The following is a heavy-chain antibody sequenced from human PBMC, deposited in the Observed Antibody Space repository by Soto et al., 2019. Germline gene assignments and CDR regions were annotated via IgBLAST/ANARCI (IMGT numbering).Heavy chain of an antibody. CDR2: IYHSGST. CDR1: GYSISSGYY. D-gene: IGHD5-18*01. V-gene: IGHV4-38-2*02. J-gene: IGHJ6*02. CDR3: ARDPGYGYYYYGMDV. Sequence: SETLSLTCTVSGYSISSGYYWGWIRQPPGKGLERIGSIYHSGSTYYNPSLKSRVTISVDTSKNQFSLKLSSVTAADTAVYYCARDPGYGYYYYGMDVWGQGTTVTVSS.